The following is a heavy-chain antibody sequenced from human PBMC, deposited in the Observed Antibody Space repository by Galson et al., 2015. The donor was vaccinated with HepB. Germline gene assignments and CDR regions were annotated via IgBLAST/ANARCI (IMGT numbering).Heavy chain of an antibody. CDR3: ARSDSSGPINDY. CDR2: MNPNSGST. D-gene: IGHD3-22*01. J-gene: IGHJ4*02. V-gene: IGHV1-8*01. CDR1: GYTFTSYD. Sequence: SVKVSCKASGYTFTSYDINWVRQATGQGLEWMGWMNPNSGSTGYAQKFQGRVTMTRNTSISTAYMELSSLRSEDTAVYYCARSDSSGPINDYWGQGTLVTVSS.